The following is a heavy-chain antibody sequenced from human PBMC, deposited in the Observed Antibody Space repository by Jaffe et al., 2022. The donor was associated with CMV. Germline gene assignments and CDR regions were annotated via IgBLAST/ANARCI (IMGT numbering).Heavy chain of an antibody. Sequence: QLQLQESGPGLVKPSETLSLTCTVSGGSISSSSYYWGWIRQPPGKGLEWIGSIYYSGSTYYNPSLKSRVTISVDTSKNQFSLKLSSVTAADTAVYYCARPRYSSSSDGMDVWGQGTTVTVSS. J-gene: IGHJ6*02. V-gene: IGHV4-39*01. D-gene: IGHD6-6*01. CDR2: IYYSGST. CDR1: GGSISSSSYY. CDR3: ARPRYSSSSDGMDV.